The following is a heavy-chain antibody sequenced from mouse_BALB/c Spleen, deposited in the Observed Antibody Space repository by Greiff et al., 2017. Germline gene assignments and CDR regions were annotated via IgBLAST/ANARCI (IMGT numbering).Heavy chain of an antibody. CDR1: GYTFTSYW. CDR3: ARSDWDYAMDY. CDR2: IYPGNSDT. V-gene: IGHV1-87*01. J-gene: IGHJ4*01. D-gene: IGHD4-1*01. Sequence: QVQLQQSGTVLARPGASVKMSCKASGYTFTSYWMHWVKQRPGQGLEWIGAIYPGNSDTSYNQKFKGKATLTVDKSSSTAFMHLNSLTSEDSAVYYCARSDWDYAMDYWGQGTSVTVSS.